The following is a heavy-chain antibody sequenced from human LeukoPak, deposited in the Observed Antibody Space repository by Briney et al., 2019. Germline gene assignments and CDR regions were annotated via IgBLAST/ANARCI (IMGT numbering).Heavy chain of an antibody. V-gene: IGHV3-49*04. J-gene: IGHJ4*02. Sequence: PGGALRLSCTASVFTFGDYVISWVRQAPGKGPEGVGFIRRKAYGGTTECAASVKGRFTISRDDSKSIAYLQMNSLKTEDTAVYYCTRDQWLVRSSFDYWGQGTLVTVSS. D-gene: IGHD6-19*01. CDR3: TRDQWLVRSSFDY. CDR1: VFTFGDYV. CDR2: IRRKAYGGTT.